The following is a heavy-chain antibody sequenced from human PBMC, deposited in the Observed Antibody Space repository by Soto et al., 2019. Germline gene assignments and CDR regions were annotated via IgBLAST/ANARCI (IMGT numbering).Heavy chain of an antibody. Sequence: GGSLRLCCEASGFTFSKYGMQWVRQAPGKGLEWVAVISYDGYLKYYVDSVKGRFTVARDNSKNTLFLEMNSLRVEDTAVYFCAKDFKVSGSHYGTLNYYYGMDVWGQGTTVTVSS. CDR3: AKDFKVSGSHYGTLNYYYGMDV. V-gene: IGHV3-30*18. CDR1: GFTFSKYG. J-gene: IGHJ6*02. D-gene: IGHD3-10*01. CDR2: ISYDGYLK.